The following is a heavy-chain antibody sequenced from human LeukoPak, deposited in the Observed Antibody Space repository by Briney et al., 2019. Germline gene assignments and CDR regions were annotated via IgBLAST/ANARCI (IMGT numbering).Heavy chain of an antibody. CDR2: MFPDGRT. Sequence: GGSLRLSCAVSGFSVNDNHMSWVRQAPGKGLQWVSVMFPDGRTYYADSVKGRFTISRDLARNTLLLQMHSLRADDTAVHYCARTNPVYGDYDYWGQGTLVTVSS. D-gene: IGHD4-17*01. CDR3: ARTNPVYGDYDY. V-gene: IGHV3-53*01. J-gene: IGHJ4*02. CDR1: GFSVNDNH.